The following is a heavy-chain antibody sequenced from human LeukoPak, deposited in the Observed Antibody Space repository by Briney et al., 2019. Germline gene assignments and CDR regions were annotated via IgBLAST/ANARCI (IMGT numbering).Heavy chain of an antibody. Sequence: GGSLRLSCAASGFTFSSYSMNGVRQAPGKGLECVSYISSSSTTQYADSVKGRFTISRDNAKNSLYLQMNSLRDEDTAVYYCARILYGSGSYGAFDIWGQGTMVTVSS. D-gene: IGHD3-10*01. CDR2: ISSSSTT. CDR3: ARILYGSGSYGAFDI. V-gene: IGHV3-48*02. CDR1: GFTFSSYS. J-gene: IGHJ3*02.